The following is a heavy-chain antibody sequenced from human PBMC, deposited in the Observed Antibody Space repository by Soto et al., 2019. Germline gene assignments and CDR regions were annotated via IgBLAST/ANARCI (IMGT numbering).Heavy chain of an antibody. J-gene: IGHJ6*03. CDR2: IYYSGST. CDR3: ASTASYYYYMDV. Sequence: PSETLSLTCTVSGGSISSSSYYWGWIRQPPGKGLEWIGSIYYSGSTYYNPSLKSRVTISVDTSKNQFSLKLSSVTAADTAVYYCASTASYYYYMDVWGKGTTVTVSS. CDR1: GGSISSSSYY. V-gene: IGHV4-39*01.